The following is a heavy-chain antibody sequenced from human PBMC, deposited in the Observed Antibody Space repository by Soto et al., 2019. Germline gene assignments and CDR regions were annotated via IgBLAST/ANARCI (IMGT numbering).Heavy chain of an antibody. CDR1: GGTFSSYT. Sequence: GASVKVSCKASGGTFSSYTISWVRQAPGQGLEWMGRIIPILGTANYAQKFQGRVTITADESTSTAYMELSSLRSEDTAVYYCARSHSSGWYEYYYYGMDVWGQGTTVTVSS. D-gene: IGHD6-19*01. V-gene: IGHV1-69*08. CDR2: IIPILGTA. CDR3: ARSHSSGWYEYYYYGMDV. J-gene: IGHJ6*02.